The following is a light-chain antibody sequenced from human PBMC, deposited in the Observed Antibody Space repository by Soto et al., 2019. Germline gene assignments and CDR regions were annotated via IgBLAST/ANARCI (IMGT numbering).Light chain of an antibody. V-gene: IGLV1-40*01. Sequence: QLVLTQPPSVSGAPGQRVTISCTGSNSNIGAGYDVHWYQQLPGTAPKFLIYDNSNRPSGVPDRFSGSKSGTSASLAITGLQAEDEADYYCQSYDSSLSASVFGGGTKVTVL. CDR2: DNS. CDR1: NSNIGAGYD. CDR3: QSYDSSLSASV. J-gene: IGLJ3*02.